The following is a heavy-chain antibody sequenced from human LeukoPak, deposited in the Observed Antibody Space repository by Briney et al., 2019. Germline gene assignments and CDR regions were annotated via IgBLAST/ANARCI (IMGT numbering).Heavy chain of an antibody. CDR3: ARRRVNYDFWSGYYSDAFDI. CDR1: GGSFSGYY. D-gene: IGHD3-3*01. V-gene: IGHV4-34*01. CDR2: INHSGST. J-gene: IGHJ3*02. Sequence: SETLSLTCAVYGGSFSGYYWSWIRQPPGKGLEWIGEINHSGSTNYNPSLKSRVTISVDTSKNQFSLKLSSVTAADTAVYYCARRRVNYDFWSGYYSDAFDIWGQGTMVTVSS.